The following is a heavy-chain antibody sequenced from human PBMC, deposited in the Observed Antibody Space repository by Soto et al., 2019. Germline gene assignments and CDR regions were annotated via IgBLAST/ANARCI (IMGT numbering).Heavy chain of an antibody. CDR1: GFDFSNNG. Sequence: EVQLLESGGGLLQPGGSLRISCAASGFDFSNNGMGWFRQAPGKGLEWVSAISGTAHASYYAASVKGRFTISRDNSKNTLYLHMNSLRVEDTAVYFCVKDAPQPFSDWGQGTLVTVSS. D-gene: IGHD3-3*02. V-gene: IGHV3-23*01. CDR3: VKDAPQPFSD. CDR2: ISGTAHAS. J-gene: IGHJ4*02.